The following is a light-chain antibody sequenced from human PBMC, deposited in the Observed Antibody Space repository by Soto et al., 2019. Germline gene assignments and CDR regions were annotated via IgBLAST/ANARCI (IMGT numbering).Light chain of an antibody. V-gene: IGLV2-14*03. CDR1: SSDVGSHNC. Sequence: QSALTQPASVSGSPGQSSTISCTGTSSDVGSHNCVSWYQQHPGKAPKLLIYDVSNRPSGVSYRFSGSKSGNTASLTISGLQAEDEADYYCSSGTSSNTFVLGTGTRSTS. CDR2: DVS. CDR3: SSGTSSNTFV. J-gene: IGLJ1*01.